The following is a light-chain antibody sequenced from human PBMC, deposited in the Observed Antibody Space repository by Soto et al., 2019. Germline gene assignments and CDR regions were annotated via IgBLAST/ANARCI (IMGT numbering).Light chain of an antibody. CDR2: EGN. V-gene: IGLV2-23*01. Sequence: QSALTQPASVSGSPGQSITISCTYNLVSWYQQHPGKAPKLMIYEGNKPPSGVSNRFSGSKCGNTASLTISGLQAEDEADYYCCSYAGQRVVFGGGTKLTVL. CDR3: CSYAGQRVV. J-gene: IGLJ2*01. CDR1: YNL.